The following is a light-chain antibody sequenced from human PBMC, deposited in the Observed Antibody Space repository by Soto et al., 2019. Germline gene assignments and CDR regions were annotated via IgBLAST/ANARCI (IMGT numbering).Light chain of an antibody. Sequence: DIQMTQSPSSLSASVGDRVTITCQASQGITNYLNWYQQKPGKAPKFLIYGASNLETGVPSRFSGSGSGTDFTFTISSLQAEDIATYFCQQYDSVFTFGQGTRLEIK. CDR2: GAS. V-gene: IGKV1-33*01. CDR1: QGITNY. J-gene: IGKJ5*01. CDR3: QQYDSVFT.